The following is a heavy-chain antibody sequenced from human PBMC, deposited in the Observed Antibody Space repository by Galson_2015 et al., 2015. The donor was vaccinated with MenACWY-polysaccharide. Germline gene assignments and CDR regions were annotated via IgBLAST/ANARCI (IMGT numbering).Heavy chain of an antibody. CDR2: IYYSGST. CDR3: ARSGTSTSWLYYYYGMDV. J-gene: IGHJ6*02. CDR1: GGSLSGSY. Sequence: LSLTCTVSGGSLSGSYWSWTRQPPGTGLEWIGYIYYSGSTNYNPSLKSRVTMSLDISKNQFSLKLSSVTAADTAVYYCARSGTSTSWLYYYYGMDVWGQGTTVTVSS. D-gene: IGHD2-2*01. V-gene: IGHV4-59*01.